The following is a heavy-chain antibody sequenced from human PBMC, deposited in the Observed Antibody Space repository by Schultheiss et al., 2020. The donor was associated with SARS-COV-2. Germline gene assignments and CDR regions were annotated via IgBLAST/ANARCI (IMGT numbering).Heavy chain of an antibody. D-gene: IGHD6-19*01. CDR2: ISGSGGST. CDR3: ARDVDSSAWNGMDV. J-gene: IGHJ6*02. CDR1: GFTFRNYP. Sequence: GGSLRLSCAASGFTFRNYPMHWVRQAPGKGLEWVSAISGSGGSTYYADSVKGRFTISRDNSKDTLYLQMNSLRADDTAVYYCARDVDSSAWNGMDVWGQGTTVTVSS. V-gene: IGHV3-23*01.